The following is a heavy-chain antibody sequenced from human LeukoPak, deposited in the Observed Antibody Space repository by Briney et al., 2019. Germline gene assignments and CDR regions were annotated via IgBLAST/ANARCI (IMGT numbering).Heavy chain of an antibody. V-gene: IGHV3-21*01. J-gene: IGHJ4*02. CDR3: ASSDYDILTGYFDY. Sequence: GGSLRLSCAASGFTFSSYSMNWVRQAPGKGLEWVSSISSSSSYIYYADSVKGRFTISRDNAKNSLYLQMNSLRAEGTAVYYCASSDYDILTGYFDYWGQGTLVTVSS. D-gene: IGHD3-9*01. CDR2: ISSSSSYI. CDR1: GFTFSSYS.